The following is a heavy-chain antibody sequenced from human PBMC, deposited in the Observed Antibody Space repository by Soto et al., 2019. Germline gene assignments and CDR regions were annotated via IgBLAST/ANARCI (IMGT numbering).Heavy chain of an antibody. CDR3: ARAPYSSGWYDYYYGMDV. Sequence: QVQLVESGGGLVKPGGSLRLSCAASGFTFSDYYMSWIRQAPGKGPEWVSYITSGSTIYYADSVKGRFTISRDNAKNSLYLQMNSLRAEDTAVYYCARAPYSSGWYDYYYGMDVWGQGTTVTVSS. D-gene: IGHD6-19*01. CDR2: ITSGSTI. J-gene: IGHJ6*02. CDR1: GFTFSDYY. V-gene: IGHV3-11*01.